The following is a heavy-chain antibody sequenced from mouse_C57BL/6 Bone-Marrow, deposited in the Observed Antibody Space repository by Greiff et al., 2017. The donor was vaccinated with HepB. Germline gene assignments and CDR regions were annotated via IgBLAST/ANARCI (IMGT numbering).Heavy chain of an antibody. CDR2: ISYDGSN. D-gene: IGHD2-3*01. Sequence: VQLKESGPGLVKPSQSLSLTCSVTGYSITSGYYWNWIRQFPGNKLEWMGYISYDGSNNYNPSLKNRISITRDTSKNQFFLKLNSVTTEDTATYYCLDGLAYWGQGTLVTVSA. CDR1: GYSITSGYY. CDR3: LDGLAY. J-gene: IGHJ3*01. V-gene: IGHV3-6*01.